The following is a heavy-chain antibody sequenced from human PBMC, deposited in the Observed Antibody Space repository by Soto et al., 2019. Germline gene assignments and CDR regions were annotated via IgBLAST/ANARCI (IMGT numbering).Heavy chain of an antibody. Sequence: QVQLVQSGAEVKKPGSSVKVSCKASGGTFSSYAISWVRQAPGQGLEWMGGIIPIFGTANYAQKFQGRVTITADESTRSAYIELSSLRSEDTAVYYCARGLVVYGDYFPLGYYYGMHVCGQGTTVTVSS. D-gene: IGHD4-17*01. CDR3: ARGLVVYGDYFPLGYYYGMHV. J-gene: IGHJ6*02. CDR1: GGTFSSYA. CDR2: IIPIFGTA. V-gene: IGHV1-69*01.